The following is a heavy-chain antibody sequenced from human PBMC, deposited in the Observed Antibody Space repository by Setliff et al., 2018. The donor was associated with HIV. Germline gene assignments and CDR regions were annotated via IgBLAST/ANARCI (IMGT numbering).Heavy chain of an antibody. CDR1: GYNFTNYG. J-gene: IGHJ4*02. CDR3: AREKYGDKFDY. V-gene: IGHV1-18*01. CDR2: IGTYSGNT. Sequence: ASVKVSCKASGYNFTNYGVGWVRQAPGQGLEYLGWIGTYSGNTDYAQSVQGRVTMTRDTSTGTVYMDLRSLRSDDTAMYYCAREKYGDKFDYWGQGTLVTVSS. D-gene: IGHD2-8*01.